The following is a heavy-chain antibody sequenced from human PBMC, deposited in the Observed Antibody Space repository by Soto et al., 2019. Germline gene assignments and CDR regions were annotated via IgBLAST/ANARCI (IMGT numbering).Heavy chain of an antibody. CDR3: IPQLEHPTGYYFDY. Sequence: PGGSLRLSCAASGFTFSNAWMNWVRQAPGKGLEWVGRIKSKTDGGTTDYAAPVKGRFTISRDDSKNTLYLQMNSLKTEDTAVYYCIPQLEHPTGYYFDYWGQGTLVTVSS. V-gene: IGHV3-15*07. D-gene: IGHD1-1*01. CDR1: GFTFSNAW. J-gene: IGHJ4*02. CDR2: IKSKTDGGTT.